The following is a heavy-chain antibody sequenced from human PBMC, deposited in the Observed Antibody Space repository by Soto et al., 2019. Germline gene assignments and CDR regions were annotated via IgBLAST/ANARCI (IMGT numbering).Heavy chain of an antibody. Sequence: GASVKVSCTASGYTFTNHGISWVRQAPGQGLEWMGWISAYNGDTKYAQKFQGRVTLTTDSSTSTAYMELRSLRSDDTAVYYCARDPSNTSGYYQFLDYWGQGTLVTVSS. CDR2: ISAYNGDT. D-gene: IGHD3-22*01. V-gene: IGHV1-18*01. CDR1: GYTFTNHG. CDR3: ARDPSNTSGYYQFLDY. J-gene: IGHJ4*02.